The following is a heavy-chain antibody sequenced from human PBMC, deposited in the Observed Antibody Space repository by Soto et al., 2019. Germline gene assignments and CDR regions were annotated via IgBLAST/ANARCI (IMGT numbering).Heavy chain of an antibody. J-gene: IGHJ6*02. V-gene: IGHV1-69*01. CDR2: SIPIFGTA. Sequence: QVQLVQYGAEVKKPGSSVKVSCKASGGTFSSYAISWVRQAPGQGLEWMGGSIPIFGTANYAQKFQGRVTITADESTSTAYMELSSLRSEETGVYYCARRGRGWTYYYYGMDVWGQGTTVTVSS. CDR1: GGTFSSYA. D-gene: IGHD6-19*01. CDR3: ARRGRGWTYYYYGMDV.